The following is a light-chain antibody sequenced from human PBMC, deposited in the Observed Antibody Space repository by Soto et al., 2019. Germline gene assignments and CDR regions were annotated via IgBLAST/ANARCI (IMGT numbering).Light chain of an antibody. CDR3: QVWDSGSDQAV. CDR1: NIGWKS. J-gene: IGLJ3*02. V-gene: IGLV3-21*02. CDR2: DDR. Sequence: SYELTQPPSVSVAPGQTARITCGGNNIGWKSVHWYQQKPGQAPLLVVYDDRDRPSGIPERFSGSNSQNTATLTISRVEAGDEADYYCQVWDSGSDQAVFGGGTKLT.